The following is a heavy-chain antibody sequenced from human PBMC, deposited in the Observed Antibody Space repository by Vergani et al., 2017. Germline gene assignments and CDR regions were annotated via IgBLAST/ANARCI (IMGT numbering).Heavy chain of an antibody. D-gene: IGHD3-9*01. Sequence: QVQLVQSGSELKKPGASVKVSCKASRYTFTNYAMNWVRQDPGEGLEWMGWINTNTGNLTYAQGFTGRFVFSLVTSVSTAYLQISSLKAEDTAVYYCARQRYCDWLSYYYDGMDVWGQGTTVTVSS. CDR2: INTNTGNL. CDR3: ARQRYCDWLSYYYDGMDV. CDR1: RYTFTNYA. J-gene: IGHJ6*02. V-gene: IGHV7-4-1*02.